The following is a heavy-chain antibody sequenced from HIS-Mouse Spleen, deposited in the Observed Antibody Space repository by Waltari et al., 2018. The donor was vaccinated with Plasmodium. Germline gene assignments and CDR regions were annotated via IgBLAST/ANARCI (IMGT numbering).Heavy chain of an antibody. CDR2: IYYSGST. J-gene: IGHJ4*02. CDR3: ARDRITGTSYFDY. V-gene: IGHV4-39*07. D-gene: IGHD1-7*01. CDR1: GGSISSSSYY. Sequence: QLQLQESGPGLVKPSETLSPTCTVSGGSISSSSYYWVWLRQPPGKGLEWIGSIYYSGSTYYNPSLKSRVTISVDTSKNQFSLKLSSVTAADTAVYYCARDRITGTSYFDYWGQGTLVTVSS.